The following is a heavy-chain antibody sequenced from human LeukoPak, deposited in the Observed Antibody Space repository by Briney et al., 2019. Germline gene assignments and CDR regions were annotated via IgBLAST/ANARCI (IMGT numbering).Heavy chain of an antibody. CDR3: ARKHETSAFLLAF. V-gene: IGHV3-23*01. CDR1: GFTFSNYA. CDR2: ISGSTVNT. D-gene: IGHD3-22*01. Sequence: PEGSLRLSCAASGFTFSNYAMSWVRQAPGKGLEWVSTISGSTVNTYYADSVKGRFTISRDNSKNTLYLQMNSLRAEDTAVYYCARKHETSAFLLAFWGQGTLVTVSA. J-gene: IGHJ4*02.